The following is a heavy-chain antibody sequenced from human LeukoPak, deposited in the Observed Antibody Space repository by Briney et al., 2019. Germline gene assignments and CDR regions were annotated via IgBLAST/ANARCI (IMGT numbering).Heavy chain of an antibody. D-gene: IGHD6-19*01. Sequence: HPGGSLGLSCAASGFTLSSYAMSWVRQAPGKGLEWVSAISGSGGSTYYADSVKGRFTISRDNSKNTLYLQMNSLRAEDTAVHYCATPITQWLDTFSFDYWGQGTLVTVSS. V-gene: IGHV3-23*01. CDR3: ATPITQWLDTFSFDY. CDR2: ISGSGGST. CDR1: GFTLSSYA. J-gene: IGHJ4*02.